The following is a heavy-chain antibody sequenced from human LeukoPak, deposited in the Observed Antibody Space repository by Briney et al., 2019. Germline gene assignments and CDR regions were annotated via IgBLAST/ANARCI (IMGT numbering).Heavy chain of an antibody. Sequence: GGSLRLSCAASGFTFSDYYMNWIRQAPGKGLEWVSYMSNSGGTIYYAESVEGRFAMSRDNAKNSLFLEMNSLRAEDTAVYYCARDSGGGNFDYWGQGTVVTVSS. CDR2: MSNSGGTI. J-gene: IGHJ4*02. CDR3: ARDSGGGNFDY. V-gene: IGHV3-11*01. CDR1: GFTFSDYY. D-gene: IGHD4-23*01.